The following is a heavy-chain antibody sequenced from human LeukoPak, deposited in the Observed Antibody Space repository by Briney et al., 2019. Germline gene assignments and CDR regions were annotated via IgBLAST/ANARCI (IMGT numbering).Heavy chain of an antibody. CDR1: GESLSNYY. CDR2: INHYGST. D-gene: IGHD3-10*01. V-gene: IGHV4-34*01. J-gene: IGHJ4*02. Sequence: SETLSLTCAVYGESLSNYYWSWIRQPPGKGLEWIGEINHYGSTNYNPSLKSRVTISVDTSKNQFSLKLTSVTAADTAVYYCARQTGSGLFTLPGGQGTLVTVSS. CDR3: ARQTGSGLFTLP.